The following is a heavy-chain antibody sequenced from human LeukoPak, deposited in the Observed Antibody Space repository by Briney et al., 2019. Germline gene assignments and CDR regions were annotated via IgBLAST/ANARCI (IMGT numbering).Heavy chain of an antibody. J-gene: IGHJ4*02. V-gene: IGHV1-18*01. CDR2: ISAYNGNT. CDR3: ARGPHYYDSSGYYFDY. Sequence: ASVKVSCKASGYTFTSYGISWVRQAPGQGLEWMGWISAYNGNTNYAQKLQGRVTMTTDTSTSTAYMELRSLRSDDTAMYYCARGPHYYDSSGYYFDYWGQGTLVTVSS. D-gene: IGHD3-22*01. CDR1: GYTFTSYG.